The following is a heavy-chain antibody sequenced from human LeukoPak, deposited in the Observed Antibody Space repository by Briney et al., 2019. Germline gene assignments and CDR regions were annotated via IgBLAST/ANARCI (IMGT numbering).Heavy chain of an antibody. CDR2: ISWNSGSI. CDR1: GFTFDDYA. CDR3: ARVNDYGDYSFDY. V-gene: IGHV3-9*01. J-gene: IGHJ4*02. Sequence: GGSLRLSCAASGFTFDDYAMHWVRQAPGKGLEWVSGISWNSGSIGYADSVKGRFTISRDNAKNSLYLQMNSLRAEDTAVYYCARVNDYGDYSFDYWGQGTLVTVSS. D-gene: IGHD4-17*01.